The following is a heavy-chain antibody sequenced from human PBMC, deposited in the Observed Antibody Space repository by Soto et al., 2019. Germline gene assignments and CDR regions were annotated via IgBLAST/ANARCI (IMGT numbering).Heavy chain of an antibody. D-gene: IGHD3-10*01. CDR2: MYYSGST. CDR3: ASGFGEGLNAFDI. J-gene: IGHJ3*02. CDR1: GGSISTSNYY. Sequence: SDTLSLTCTVSGGSISTSNYYWGWIRQPPRKGLEWIASMYYSGSTYYNPSLKSRVTISVDTSKTQFSLKLSSVTAADTAVYFCASGFGEGLNAFDIWGQGTMVTVSS. V-gene: IGHV4-39*01.